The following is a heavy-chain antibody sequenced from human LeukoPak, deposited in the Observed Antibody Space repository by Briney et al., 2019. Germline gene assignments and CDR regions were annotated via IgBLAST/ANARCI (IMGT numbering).Heavy chain of an antibody. CDR3: ARDDSLSGYDVYYFDY. J-gene: IGHJ4*02. D-gene: IGHD5-12*01. CDR2: IIPIFGTA. Sequence: SVKVSCKASGGTFGSYAISWVREAPGQGLEWMGRIIPIFGTANYAQKSQGRVTITTDESTSTADMELSSLRSEDTAVYYCARDDSLSGYDVYYFDYWGQGTLVTVSS. V-gene: IGHV1-69*05. CDR1: GGTFGSYA.